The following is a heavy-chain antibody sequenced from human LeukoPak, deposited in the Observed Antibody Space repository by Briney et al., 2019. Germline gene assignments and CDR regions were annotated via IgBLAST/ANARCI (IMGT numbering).Heavy chain of an antibody. V-gene: IGHV3-11*01. CDR1: GFTFSDYY. Sequence: GGSLRLSCEASGFTFSDYYMTWIRQAPGKGLEWVSYMSSSGDTMYYADSVKGRFTISRDNAKNSLYLQMNSLRAEDTAVYYCARERMSRFDPWGQGTLVTVSS. J-gene: IGHJ5*02. D-gene: IGHD2/OR15-2a*01. CDR2: MSSSGDTM. CDR3: ARERMSRFDP.